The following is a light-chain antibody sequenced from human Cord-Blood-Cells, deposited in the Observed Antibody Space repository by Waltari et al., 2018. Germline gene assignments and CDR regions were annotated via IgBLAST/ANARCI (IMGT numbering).Light chain of an antibody. CDR1: SSDVGSYNL. V-gene: IGLV2-23*03. CDR3: CSYAGSSTFV. CDR2: EGS. Sequence: QSALTQPASVSGSPGPSITIPCTGTSSDVGSYNLVSWYQQHPGKDPKLMIYEGSKRPSGVSNRFSGSKSGNTASLTISGLQAEDEADYYCCSYAGSSTFVFGGGTKLTVL. J-gene: IGLJ3*02.